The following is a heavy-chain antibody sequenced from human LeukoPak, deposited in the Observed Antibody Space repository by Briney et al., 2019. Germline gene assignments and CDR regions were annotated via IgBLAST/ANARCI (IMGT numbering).Heavy chain of an antibody. V-gene: IGHV1-3*01. Sequence: GASVKVSCKASGYSFTSHALHWVRQAPGQRPEWVGWINGVNGEIKYSQKFQGRVTITRETSASTVHLELNSLRSEDTAFYYCARAGGYGDNIAYFQDWGQGTFVTVPS. D-gene: IGHD4-23*01. CDR2: INGVNGEI. CDR3: ARAGGYGDNIAYFQD. CDR1: GYSFTSHA. J-gene: IGHJ1*01.